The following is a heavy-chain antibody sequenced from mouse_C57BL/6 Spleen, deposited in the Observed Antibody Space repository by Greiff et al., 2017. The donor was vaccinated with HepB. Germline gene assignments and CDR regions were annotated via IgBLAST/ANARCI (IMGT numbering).Heavy chain of an antibody. V-gene: IGHV1-81*01. CDR2: IYPRSGNT. D-gene: IGHD1-1*01. CDR3: SRGSDGSRYYYAMDY. J-gene: IGHJ4*01. Sequence: QVQLQQSDAELVKPGASVKLSCKVSGYTFTSYGISWVKQRTGQGLEWIGEIYPRSGNTYYNEKFKGKATLTADKASSTAYVELRSLTSEDSAVYFCSRGSDGSRYYYAMDYWGQGTSVTVAS. CDR1: GYTFTSYG.